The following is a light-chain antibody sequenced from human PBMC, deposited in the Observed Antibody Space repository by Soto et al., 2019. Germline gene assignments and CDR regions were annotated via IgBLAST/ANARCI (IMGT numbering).Light chain of an antibody. CDR3: QQYSSYSGA. Sequence: IVLTQSPATLSLSPGERATLSCRASQSVSSFLAWYQQKPGKAPKLLIYNASSIETDVPARFSGGGSGTEFTLTISSLQPDDFATYYCQQYSSYSGAFGQGTKVDIK. CDR2: NAS. V-gene: IGKV3-11*01. J-gene: IGKJ1*01. CDR1: QSVSSF.